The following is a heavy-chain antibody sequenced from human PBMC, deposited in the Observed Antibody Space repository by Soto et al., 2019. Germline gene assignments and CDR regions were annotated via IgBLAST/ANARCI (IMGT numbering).Heavy chain of an antibody. V-gene: IGHV3-23*01. D-gene: IGHD2-15*01. CDR2: ISNNVGAT. J-gene: IGHJ3*02. Sequence: EVQVSESGGGLVQPGGSLSLSCTTSGFAFTTYAMNWVRQAPGKGLEWVSLISNNVGATFYADSVRGRFTISRDTSTNTLFLEMNSLRAEDTAMYYCVRRSCGGFDTWGQGTMVTVSS. CDR1: GFAFTTYA. CDR3: VRRSCGGFDT.